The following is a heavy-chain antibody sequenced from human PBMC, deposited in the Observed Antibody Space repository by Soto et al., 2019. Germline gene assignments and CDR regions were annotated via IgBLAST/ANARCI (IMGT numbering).Heavy chain of an antibody. CDR3: AKSVFSGVGAYYFYY. CDR1: GFTFSSYA. CDR2: ISGSGGST. D-gene: IGHD2-8*01. Sequence: EVHLLESVGGLVQPGGSLRLSCAASGFTFSSYAMSWVRQAPGKGLEWVSAISGSGGSTSYSDSVKGRFTIARDKSKNTLYLQMNSLRAEDTAVYYCAKSVFSGVGAYYFYYWGHVTLVTVSS. V-gene: IGHV3-23*01. J-gene: IGHJ4*01.